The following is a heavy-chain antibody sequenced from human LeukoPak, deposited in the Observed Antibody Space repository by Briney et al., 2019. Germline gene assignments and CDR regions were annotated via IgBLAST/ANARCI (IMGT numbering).Heavy chain of an antibody. CDR2: IGTDGSYI. D-gene: IGHD3-22*01. CDR3: ARAHPEGRYYDSSGYYLDY. Sequence: PGGSLRLSCAASGFTFSSHNMNWVRQAPMKGLEWVSSIGTDGSYIYYADSVKGRFTISRHNSKNTLYLQMNSLRAEDTAVYYCARAHPEGRYYDSSGYYLDYWGQGTLVTVSS. J-gene: IGHJ4*02. V-gene: IGHV3-21*04. CDR1: GFTFSSHN.